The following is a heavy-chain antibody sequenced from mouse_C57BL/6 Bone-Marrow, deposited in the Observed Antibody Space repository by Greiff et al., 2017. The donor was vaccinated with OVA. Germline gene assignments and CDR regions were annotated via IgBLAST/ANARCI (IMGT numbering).Heavy chain of an antibody. Sequence: VQLQQPGAELVKPGASVKLSCKASGYTFTSYWMHWVKQRPGQGLEWIGMIHPNSGSTNYNEKFKSKATLTVDKSSSTAYMQLSSLTSEDSAVYYWARNYGSSYWYFDVWGTGTTVTVSS. V-gene: IGHV1-64*01. D-gene: IGHD1-1*01. CDR1: GYTFTSYW. J-gene: IGHJ1*03. CDR2: IHPNSGST. CDR3: ARNYGSSYWYFDV.